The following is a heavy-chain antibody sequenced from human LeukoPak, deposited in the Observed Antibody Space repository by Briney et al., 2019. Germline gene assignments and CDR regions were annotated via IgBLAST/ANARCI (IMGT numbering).Heavy chain of an antibody. CDR3: ASGGYDWDAYDY. J-gene: IGHJ4*02. Sequence: GASVKVSCKASGNSYIHWVRQAPGQGLGWMGMINPSGGGTSYAQKFQGRVTMTRDTSTSIVYMELSSLRSEDTAVYFCASGGYDWDAYDYWGQGTPVTVSS. CDR2: INPSGGGT. V-gene: IGHV1-46*01. CDR1: GNSY. D-gene: IGHD5-12*01.